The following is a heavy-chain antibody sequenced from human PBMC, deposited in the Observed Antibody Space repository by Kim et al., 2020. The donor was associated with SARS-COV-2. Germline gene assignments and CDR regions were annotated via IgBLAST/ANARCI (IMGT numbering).Heavy chain of an antibody. Sequence: ASVKVSCKASGYTFTSYYMHWVRQAPGQGLEWMGIINPSGGSTSYAQKFQGRVTMTRDTSTSTVYMEPSSLRSEDTAVYYCARSAGGSGSYYNVFDPWGQGTLVTVSS. CDR1: GYTFTSYY. D-gene: IGHD3-10*01. CDR3: ARSAGGSGSYYNVFDP. CDR2: INPSGGST. V-gene: IGHV1-46*01. J-gene: IGHJ5*02.